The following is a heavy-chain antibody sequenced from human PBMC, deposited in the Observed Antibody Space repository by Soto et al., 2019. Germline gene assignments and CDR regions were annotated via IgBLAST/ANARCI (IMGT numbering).Heavy chain of an antibody. J-gene: IGHJ4*02. Sequence: SETLSLTCAVYGGSFSGYYWSWIRQPPGKGLEWIGEINHSGSTNYNPSLKSRVTISVDTSKNQFSLKLSSVTAADTAVYYCARSLTLFDYWGQGTLVTVSS. CDR3: ARSLTLFDY. CDR2: INHSGST. CDR1: GGSFSGYY. D-gene: IGHD3-16*02. V-gene: IGHV4-34*01.